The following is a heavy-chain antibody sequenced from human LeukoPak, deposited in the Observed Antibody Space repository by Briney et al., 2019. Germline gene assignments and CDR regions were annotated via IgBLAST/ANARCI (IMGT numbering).Heavy chain of an antibody. J-gene: IGHJ4*02. V-gene: IGHV4-59*01. D-gene: IGHD6-6*01. CDR3: ARGSTIEYSSSSRPYYFDY. CDR1: SDSISGYY. Sequence: SETLSLTCSVSSDSISGYYWSWLRQPPGEGLEWIGYIYYSGSTNYNPSLKSRVTISVDTSKNQFSLKLSSVTAADTAVYYCARGSTIEYSSSSRPYYFDYWGQGTLVTVSS. CDR2: IYYSGST.